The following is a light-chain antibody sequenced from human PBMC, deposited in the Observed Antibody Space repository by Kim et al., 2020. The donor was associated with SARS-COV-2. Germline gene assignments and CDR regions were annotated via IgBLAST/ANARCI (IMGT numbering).Light chain of an antibody. CDR2: GAS. J-gene: IGKJ1*01. CDR3: QQYNDWPPWT. Sequence: SQGKRATPSCRASQSVSSNLAWYQQKPGQAPRLLIYGASTRATGIPARFSGSGSGTEFTLTISSLQSEDFAVYYCQQYNDWPPWTFGQGTKVDIK. V-gene: IGKV3-15*01. CDR1: QSVSSN.